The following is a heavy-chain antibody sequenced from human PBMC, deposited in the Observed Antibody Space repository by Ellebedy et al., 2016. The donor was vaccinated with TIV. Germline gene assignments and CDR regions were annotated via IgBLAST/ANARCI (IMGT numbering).Heavy chain of an antibody. Sequence: ASVKVSCKASGGTFSSYAISWVRQAPGQGLEWMGRIIPILGIANYAQKFQGRVTITADKSTSTAYMELSSLRSEDTAVYYCAREQVLRFLEWQSPRKAFDIWGQGTMVTVSS. CDR1: GGTFSSYA. CDR2: IIPILGIA. V-gene: IGHV1-69*04. CDR3: AREQVLRFLEWQSPRKAFDI. D-gene: IGHD3-3*01. J-gene: IGHJ3*02.